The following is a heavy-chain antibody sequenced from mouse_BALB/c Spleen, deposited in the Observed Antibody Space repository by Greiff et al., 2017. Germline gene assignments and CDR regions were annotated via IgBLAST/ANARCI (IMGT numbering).Heavy chain of an antibody. CDR1: GFTFSSFG. Sequence: EVKLVESGGGLVQPGGSRKLSCAASGFTFSSFGMHWVRQAPEKGLEWVAYISSGSSTIYYADTVKGRFTISRDNPKNTLFLQMTSLRSEDTAMYYCAREGHYGLFDYWGQGTTLTVSS. D-gene: IGHD1-2*01. CDR3: AREGHYGLFDY. V-gene: IGHV5-17*02. J-gene: IGHJ2*01. CDR2: ISSGSSTI.